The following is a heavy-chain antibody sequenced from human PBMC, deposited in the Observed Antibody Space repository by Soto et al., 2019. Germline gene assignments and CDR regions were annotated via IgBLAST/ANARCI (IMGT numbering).Heavy chain of an antibody. CDR1: GGSIGGGGHY. D-gene: IGHD2-2*01. CDR2: IYYSGGA. CDR3: ARAATAASYYFYAIDV. Sequence: QVQLQESGPGLVKPSQTLSLTCTVSGGSIGGGGHYWTWVRQRPGQGLEWMGYIYYSGGAYYNPSLESRLSLSVDTSKTQFSLKLKSVTAADTAVYFWARAATAASYYFYAIDVWGSGTTVTVSS. J-gene: IGHJ6*02. V-gene: IGHV4-31*03.